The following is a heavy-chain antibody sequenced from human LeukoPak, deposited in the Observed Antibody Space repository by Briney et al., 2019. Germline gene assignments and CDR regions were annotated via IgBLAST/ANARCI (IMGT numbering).Heavy chain of an antibody. V-gene: IGHV1-69*13. Sequence: SVKVSCKASGYTFSRCAISWVRQAPGQGLEWMGGIIPIFGTANYAQKFQGRVTITADESTSTAYMELSSLRSEDTAVYYCAISYCGGDCYSFDWFDPWGQGTLVTVSS. CDR2: IIPIFGTA. CDR1: GYTFSRCA. CDR3: AISYCGGDCYSFDWFDP. D-gene: IGHD2-21*02. J-gene: IGHJ5*02.